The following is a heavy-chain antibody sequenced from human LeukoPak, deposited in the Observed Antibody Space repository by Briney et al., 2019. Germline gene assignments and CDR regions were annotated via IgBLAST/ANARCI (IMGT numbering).Heavy chain of an antibody. Sequence: PGGSLRLSCTASGFTFSNFWMGWVRQAPGKGLEWVANIKQDETEKFYLGSVKGRFTISRDNAKNSLYLQMNSLRAEDTAVYYCARDRSGSYLDAFDIWGQGTMVTVSS. J-gene: IGHJ3*02. D-gene: IGHD1-26*01. CDR1: GFTFSNFW. CDR2: IKQDETEK. CDR3: ARDRSGSYLDAFDI. V-gene: IGHV3-7*01.